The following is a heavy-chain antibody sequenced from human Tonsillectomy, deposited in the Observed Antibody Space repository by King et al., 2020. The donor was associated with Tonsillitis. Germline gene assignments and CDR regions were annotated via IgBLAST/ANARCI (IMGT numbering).Heavy chain of an antibody. V-gene: IGHV5-51*01. CDR1: GYSLTTDW. CDR2: IYLSDSET. Sequence: VQLVESGAEVKKPGESLKISCKDSGYSLTTDWIAWVRQVPGKGLEWMGIIYLSDSETKYSPSFQGQVTISADRSINTAYLQWSSLKASDTAMYYCATLSRLLPHGAFDIWGQGTMVTVSS. D-gene: IGHD2/OR15-2a*01. J-gene: IGHJ3*02. CDR3: ATLSRLLPHGAFDI.